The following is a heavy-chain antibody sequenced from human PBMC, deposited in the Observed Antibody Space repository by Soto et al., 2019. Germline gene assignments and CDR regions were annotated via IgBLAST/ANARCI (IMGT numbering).Heavy chain of an antibody. D-gene: IGHD3-10*01. CDR2: IIPILGIA. J-gene: IGHJ5*02. CDR1: GGTFSSYT. V-gene: IGHV1-69*08. CDR3: AGDKLYYGSGSHSDH. Sequence: QVQLVQSGAEVKKPGSSVKVSCKASGGTFSSYTISWVRQAPGQGLEWMGRIIPILGIANYAQKFQGRVTITADKSTSTGYMELSSLRSEDTAVYYCAGDKLYYGSGSHSDHRGQGTLVTVSS.